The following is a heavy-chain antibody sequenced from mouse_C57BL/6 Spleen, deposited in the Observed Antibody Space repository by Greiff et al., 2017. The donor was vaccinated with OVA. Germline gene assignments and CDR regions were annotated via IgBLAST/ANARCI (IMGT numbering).Heavy chain of an antibody. V-gene: IGHV1-15*01. CDR2: IDPETGGT. D-gene: IGHD1-1*01. Sequence: QVQLKESGAELVRPGASVTLSCKASGYTFTDYEMHWVKQTPVHGLEWIGAIDPETGGTAYNQKFKGKAILTADKSSSTAYMELRSLTSEDSAVYYCTRNNYGSSYWFAYWGQGTLVTVSA. J-gene: IGHJ3*01. CDR3: TRNNYGSSYWFAY. CDR1: GYTFTDYE.